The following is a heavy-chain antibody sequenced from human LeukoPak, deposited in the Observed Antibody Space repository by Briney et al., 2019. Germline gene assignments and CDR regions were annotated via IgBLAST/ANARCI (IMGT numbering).Heavy chain of an antibody. CDR1: GFTFSSYS. D-gene: IGHD6-13*01. V-gene: IGHV3-21*01. CDR2: ISSSSSYI. Sequence: GGSLRLSCAASGFTFSSYSMNWVRQAPGKGLEWVSSISSSSSYIYYADSVKGRFTISRDNAKNSLYLQMNSLRAEDTAVYYCARDPQGIAAEPIDYWGQGTLVTVSS. J-gene: IGHJ4*02. CDR3: ARDPQGIAAEPIDY.